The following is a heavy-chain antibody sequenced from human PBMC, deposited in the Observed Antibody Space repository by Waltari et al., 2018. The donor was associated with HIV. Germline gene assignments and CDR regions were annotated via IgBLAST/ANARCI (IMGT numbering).Heavy chain of an antibody. V-gene: IGHV4-61*02. Sequence: QVQLQESGPGLVKPSQTLSLTCTVSGGSLSSGSYYWSWIRQPAGKGLELIGRIYTSGSTNYNPSLESRVTISVDTSRNQFSLKLRSVTAADTAVYYCARAYYDFWSGTGSSGNWFDPWGQGTLVTVSS. D-gene: IGHD3-3*01. CDR2: IYTSGST. CDR3: ARAYYDFWSGTGSSGNWFDP. J-gene: IGHJ5*02. CDR1: GGSLSSGSYY.